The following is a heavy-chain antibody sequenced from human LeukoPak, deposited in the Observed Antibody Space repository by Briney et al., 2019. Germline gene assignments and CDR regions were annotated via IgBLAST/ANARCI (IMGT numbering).Heavy chain of an antibody. J-gene: IGHJ4*02. CDR3: ARGTMTTVTYYFDY. CDR1: GGSFSGYY. CDR2: INHSGST. D-gene: IGHD4-17*01. V-gene: IGHV4-34*01. Sequence: SETLSLTCAVYGGSFSGYYWSWICQPPGKGLEWIGEINHSGSTNYNPSLKSRVTISVDTSKNQFSLKLSSVTAADTAVYYCARGTMTTVTYYFDYWGQGTLVTVSS.